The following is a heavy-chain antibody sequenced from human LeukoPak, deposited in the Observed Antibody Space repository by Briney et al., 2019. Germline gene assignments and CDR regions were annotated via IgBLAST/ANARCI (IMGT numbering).Heavy chain of an antibody. D-gene: IGHD6-13*01. J-gene: IGHJ3*02. Sequence: PSQTLSLTCTVSGGSISSGGYYWSWIRQPAGKGLEYIGRIYSTGSTYYNPSLTSRVTISVDTSKNQFSLKLNSVTAADTAVYYCARFGRNPSSWRPDAFDIWGQGTMVTVSS. V-gene: IGHV4-61*02. CDR3: ARFGRNPSSWRPDAFDI. CDR2: IYSTGST. CDR1: GGSISSGGYY.